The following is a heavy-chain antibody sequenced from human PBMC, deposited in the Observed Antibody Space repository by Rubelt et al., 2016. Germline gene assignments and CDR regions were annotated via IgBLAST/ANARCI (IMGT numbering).Heavy chain of an antibody. CDR1: GYSFSDYW. D-gene: IGHD3-16*01. V-gene: IGHV5-51*01. CDR3: ARHSGSRGRVGMDV. CDR2: IYSADSDT. Sequence: EVQLVQSASEVKKAGQTLKISCKGSGYSFSDYWIAWVRQKPGKGLEWMGSIYSADSDTTYSPSFQGQVTISVNKSITNAYRKWGSRKASDPAIYYCARHSGSRGRVGMDVWGHGTTVTVSS. J-gene: IGHJ6*02.